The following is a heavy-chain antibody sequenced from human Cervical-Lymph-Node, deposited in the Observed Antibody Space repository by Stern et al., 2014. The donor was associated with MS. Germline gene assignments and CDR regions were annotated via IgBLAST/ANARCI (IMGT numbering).Heavy chain of an antibody. Sequence: VQLVESGGGVVQPGRSLRLSCAASGFSVSSHCMHWVRQAPGKGLEWVTYISYDGSKKKYADSVRGRFTIARDTSKNTLDLQMNSLRVEDTALYYCAREDYRNYSPYIDYWGQGTRVTVSP. CDR1: GFSVSSHC. CDR3: AREDYRNYSPYIDY. D-gene: IGHD4-11*01. J-gene: IGHJ4*02. V-gene: IGHV3-30-3*01. CDR2: ISYDGSKK.